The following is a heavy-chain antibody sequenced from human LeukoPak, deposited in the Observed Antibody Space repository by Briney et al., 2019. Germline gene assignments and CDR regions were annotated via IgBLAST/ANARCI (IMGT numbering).Heavy chain of an antibody. CDR3: AKSGRNGWYRVDY. CDR1: GFTFSSYG. J-gene: IGHJ4*02. D-gene: IGHD6-19*01. Sequence: GRSLRLSCTASGFTFSSYGMHWVRQAPGKGLEGVALISYDGSYKYFADSVKGRFTISRDNSKNTLYLQMNSLRPEDTAVYYCAKSGRNGWYRVDYWGQGTLVTVSS. CDR2: ISYDGSYK. V-gene: IGHV3-30*18.